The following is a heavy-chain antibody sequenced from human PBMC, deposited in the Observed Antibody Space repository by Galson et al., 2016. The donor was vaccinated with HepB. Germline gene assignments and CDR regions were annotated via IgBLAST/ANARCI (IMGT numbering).Heavy chain of an antibody. V-gene: IGHV1-69*13. CDR1: GGSFRSYA. D-gene: IGHD3-10*01. CDR3: ARENVDSSGDFFGMDV. J-gene: IGHJ6*02. Sequence: SVKVSCKASGGSFRSYAFSWVRQAPGQGLEWMGEIVPTLGSANYPQKFQGKVTVTADASASTVYMELTSLRSADTAVYYCARENVDSSGDFFGMDVWGQGTLVPVSS. CDR2: IVPTLGSA.